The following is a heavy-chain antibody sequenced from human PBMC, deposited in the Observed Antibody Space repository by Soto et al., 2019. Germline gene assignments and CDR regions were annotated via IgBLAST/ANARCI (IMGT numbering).Heavy chain of an antibody. V-gene: IGHV3-30*18. D-gene: IGHD3-16*02. CDR1: GFTFSSYG. J-gene: IGHJ4*02. CDR3: AKLSESSYFDY. CDR2: ISYDGSNK. Sequence: ESVGGVVQPGRSLRLSCAASGFTFSSYGMHWVRQAPGKGLEWVAVISYDGSNKYYADSVKGRFTISRDNSKNTLYLQMNSLRAEDTAVYYCAKLSESSYFDYWGQGTLVTVSS.